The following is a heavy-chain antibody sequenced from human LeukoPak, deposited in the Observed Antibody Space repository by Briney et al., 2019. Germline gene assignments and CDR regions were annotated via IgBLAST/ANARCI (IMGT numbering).Heavy chain of an antibody. CDR3: ASSQWLVYYFDY. J-gene: IGHJ4*02. V-gene: IGHV4-34*01. D-gene: IGHD6-19*01. CDR2: INHSGST. Sequence: SETLSLTCAVYGGSFSGYYWSWIRQPPGKGLEWIGEINHSGSTNYNPSLKSRVTISVDTSKNQFSLKLSSVTAADTAVYYCASSQWLVYYFDYWGQGTLVTVSS. CDR1: GGSFSGYY.